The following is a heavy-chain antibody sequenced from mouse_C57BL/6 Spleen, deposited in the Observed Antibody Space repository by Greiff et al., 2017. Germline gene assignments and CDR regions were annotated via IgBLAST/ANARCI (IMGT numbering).Heavy chain of an antibody. CDR1: GFTFSDYG. V-gene: IGHV5-17*01. Sequence: EVKLMESGGGLVKPGGSLKLSCAASGFTFSDYGMHWVRQAPEKGLEWVAYISSGSSTIYYADTVKGRFTISRDHAKNTLFLQMTSLRSEDTAMYYCARGRGRDYLDYRGQGTTLTVSS. J-gene: IGHJ2*01. CDR2: ISSGSSTI. CDR3: ARGRGRDYLDY.